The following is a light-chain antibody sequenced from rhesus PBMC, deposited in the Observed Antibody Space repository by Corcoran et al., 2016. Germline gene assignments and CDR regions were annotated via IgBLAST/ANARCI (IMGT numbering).Light chain of an antibody. CDR3: SSHTSGDTYI. J-gene: IGLJ1*01. Sequence: QAAPTQSPSVSGSPGQSVTISCTGTSSDIGRSNRVSWYQQHPGKAPKVMIYDVNKRPSGVSDRFSGSKSDNTASLIISVLQPEDEADYYCSSHTSGDTYIFGAGTRLTVL. CDR2: DVN. CDR1: SSDIGRSNR. V-gene: IGLV2-13*03.